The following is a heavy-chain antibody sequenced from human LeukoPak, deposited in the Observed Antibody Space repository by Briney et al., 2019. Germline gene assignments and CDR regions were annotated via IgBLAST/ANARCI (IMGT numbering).Heavy chain of an antibody. CDR1: GYTFSTYG. CDR3: ARGSSAWSCDY. CDR2: ISAYNGDT. V-gene: IGHV1-18*01. Sequence: ASVTLSCTASGYTFSTYGITWVRQAPGPGLEWMGWISAYNGDTKYAQKLQGRVTMTTDTSTTTAYLELRSLRSDDTALYYCARGSSAWSCDYWGQGTLATVSS. D-gene: IGHD6-13*01. J-gene: IGHJ4*02.